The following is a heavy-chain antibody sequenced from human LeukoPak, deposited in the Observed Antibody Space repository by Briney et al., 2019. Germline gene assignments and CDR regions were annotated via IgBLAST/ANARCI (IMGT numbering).Heavy chain of an antibody. J-gene: IGHJ5*02. D-gene: IGHD3-3*01. CDR1: GGSISSYY. V-gene: IGHV4-4*07. Sequence: SETLSLTCTVSGGSISSYYWSWIRQPAGKGLEWIGRIYTSGSTNYNPSLKSRVTMSVDTSKNQFSLKLSSVTAADTAVYYCARDEGYYDFWSGSSNWFDPWGQGALVTVSS. CDR2: IYTSGST. CDR3: ARDEGYYDFWSGSSNWFDP.